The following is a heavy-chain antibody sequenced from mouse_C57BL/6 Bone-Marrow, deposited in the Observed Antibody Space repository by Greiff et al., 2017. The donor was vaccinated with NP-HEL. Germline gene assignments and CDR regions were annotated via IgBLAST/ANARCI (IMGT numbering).Heavy chain of an antibody. CDR2: IDPETGGT. J-gene: IGHJ2*01. CDR3: TRGGTTVVFDY. D-gene: IGHD1-1*01. Sequence: LVESGAELVRPGASVTLSCKASGYTFTDYEMHWVKQTPVHGLEWIGAIDPETGGTAYNQKFKGKVILTADKSSSTAYMELRSLTSEDSAVYYCTRGGTTVVFDYWGQGTTLTVSS. CDR1: GYTFTDYE. V-gene: IGHV1-15*01.